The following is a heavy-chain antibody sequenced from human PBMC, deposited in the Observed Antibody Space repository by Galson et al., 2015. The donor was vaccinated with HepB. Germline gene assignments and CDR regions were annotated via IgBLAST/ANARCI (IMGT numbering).Heavy chain of an antibody. Sequence: SVKVSCKASGFTFTSSAVQWVRQARGQRLEWIGWIVVGSGNTNYAQKFQERVTITRDMSTSTAYMELSSLRSEDTAVYYCAAGTIFGVVAGYYYGMDVWGQGTTVTVSS. D-gene: IGHD3-3*01. CDR2: IVVGSGNT. V-gene: IGHV1-58*01. CDR3: AAGTIFGVVAGYYYGMDV. J-gene: IGHJ6*02. CDR1: GFTFTSSA.